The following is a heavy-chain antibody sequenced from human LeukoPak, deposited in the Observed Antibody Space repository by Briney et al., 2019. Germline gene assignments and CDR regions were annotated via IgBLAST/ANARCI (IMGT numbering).Heavy chain of an antibody. V-gene: IGHV3-21*01. CDR2: ITSSSSYI. Sequence: PGGSLRLSCAASGFTFSSYNMNWVRQAPGKGLEWVSSITSSSSYIYYADSVKGRFTISRDNAKSSLYLQMNSLRDEDTAVYYCARQPAVGATFGWFDPWGQGTLVTVSS. D-gene: IGHD1-26*01. CDR3: ARQPAVGATFGWFDP. J-gene: IGHJ5*02. CDR1: GFTFSSYN.